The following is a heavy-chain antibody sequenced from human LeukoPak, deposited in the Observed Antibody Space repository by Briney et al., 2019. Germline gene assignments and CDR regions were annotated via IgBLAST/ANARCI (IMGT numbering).Heavy chain of an antibody. V-gene: IGHV3-23*01. Sequence: TGGSLRLSCAASGFTSTNYAMGWVHQAPGKGLEWLSTISGSGDNTYYADSVKGRFTISRDNSKNTLYLQMSRLRVEDTAVYYCAARPPRVVAGPFDYWGQGTLVTVSS. J-gene: IGHJ4*02. CDR2: ISGSGDNT. D-gene: IGHD6-19*01. CDR3: AARPPRVVAGPFDY. CDR1: GFTSTNYA.